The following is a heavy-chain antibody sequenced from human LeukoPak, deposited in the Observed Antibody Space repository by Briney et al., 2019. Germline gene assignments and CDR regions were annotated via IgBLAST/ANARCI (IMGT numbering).Heavy chain of an antibody. CDR2: IYYSGST. CDR1: GGSISSSTYY. V-gene: IGHV4-39*01. D-gene: IGHD6-13*01. CDR3: ARHASYSSSWTDFDY. J-gene: IGHJ4*02. Sequence: SETLSLTCTVSGGSISSSTYYWGWIRQPPGKGLEWIVNIYYSGSTYYNPSLKSRVTISVDTSKNQFSLKLSSLTAADTAIYYCARHASYSSSWTDFDYWGQGALVTVS.